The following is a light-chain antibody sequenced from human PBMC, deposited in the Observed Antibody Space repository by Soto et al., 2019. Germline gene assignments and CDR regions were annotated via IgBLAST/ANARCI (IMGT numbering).Light chain of an antibody. CDR1: QSISFN. V-gene: IGKV3-15*01. Sequence: EIVMTQSPAALSVSPGERVTLSCRASQSISFNLAWYQQKPGQAPRLLIYIAYTRAAGIPARFSGSGSGTEFTLTISSLQSEESAIYYCQQYNNWPSWTFGQGTRLESK. CDR3: QQYNNWPSWT. CDR2: IAY. J-gene: IGKJ5*01.